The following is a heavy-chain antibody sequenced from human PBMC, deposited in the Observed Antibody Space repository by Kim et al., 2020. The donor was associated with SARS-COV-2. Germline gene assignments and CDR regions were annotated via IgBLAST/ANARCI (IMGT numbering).Heavy chain of an antibody. V-gene: IGHV1-69*13. CDR1: GGTFSSYA. Sequence: SVKVSCKASGGTFSSYAISWVRQAPGQGLEWMGGIIPIFGTANYAQKFQGRVTITADESTSTAYMELSSLRSEDTAVYYCARDGLPTVTKVYFDYWGQGTLVTVSS. J-gene: IGHJ4*02. CDR2: IIPIFGTA. CDR3: ARDGLPTVTKVYFDY. D-gene: IGHD4-17*01.